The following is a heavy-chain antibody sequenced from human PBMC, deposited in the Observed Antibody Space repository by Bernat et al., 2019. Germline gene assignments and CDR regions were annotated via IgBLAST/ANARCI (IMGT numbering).Heavy chain of an antibody. V-gene: IGHV3-49*05. CDR2: IRSKAYGGTT. CDR3: TRGRITIFGVVKGNDY. Sequence: EVQLVESGGGLVKPGRSLRLSCTASGFTFGDYAMSWFRQAPGKGLEWVGSIRSKAYGGTTEYAASVKGRFTISRDDSKSIAYLQMNSLKTEDTAVYYCTRGRITIFGVVKGNDYWGQGTLVTVSS. D-gene: IGHD3-3*01. J-gene: IGHJ4*02. CDR1: GFTFGDYA.